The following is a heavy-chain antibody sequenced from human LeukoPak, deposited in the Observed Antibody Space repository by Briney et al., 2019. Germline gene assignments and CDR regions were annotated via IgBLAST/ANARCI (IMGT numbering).Heavy chain of an antibody. CDR2: ISGSGGST. CDR3: AKRGSDGDYVFDY. V-gene: IGHV3-23*01. J-gene: IGHJ4*02. Sequence: GGSLRLSCAASGFTFGSYAMSWVRQAPGKGLEWVSAISGSGGSTYYADSVKGRFTISRDNSKNTLYLQMNSLRAEDTAVYYCAKRGSDGDYVFDYWGQGTLVTVSS. D-gene: IGHD4-17*01. CDR1: GFTFGSYA.